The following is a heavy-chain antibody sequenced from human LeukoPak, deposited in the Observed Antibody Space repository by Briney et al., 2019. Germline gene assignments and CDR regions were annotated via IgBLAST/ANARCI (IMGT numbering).Heavy chain of an antibody. V-gene: IGHV1-18*01. D-gene: IGHD6-19*01. CDR3: AALSSGWSLDY. CDR1: VYTFTSYG. CDR2: ISAYNGNT. J-gene: IGHJ4*02. Sequence: ASVNVSCKSSVYTFTSYGISWVRQAPGQGLEWVGWISAYNGNTNYAQNLQGRVTMTTDTSTSTAYMELRSLRSDDTAVYYCAALSSGWSLDYWGQGTLVTVSS.